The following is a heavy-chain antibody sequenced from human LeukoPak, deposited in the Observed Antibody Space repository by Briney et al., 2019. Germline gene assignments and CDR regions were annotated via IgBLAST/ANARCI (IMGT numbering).Heavy chain of an antibody. CDR3: AHGRWPTGLGALDI. Sequence: SETLSLTCAVYGGSFSTLYWTWIRQPPGKGLDWIGEINHTGSTNYSPSLKSRLTISLDTSKNQLYLELNSVTAADTAIYYCAHGRWPTGLGALDIWGQGTMVTVSP. CDR1: GGSFSTLY. CDR2: INHTGST. D-gene: IGHD1-1*01. J-gene: IGHJ3*02. V-gene: IGHV4-34*01.